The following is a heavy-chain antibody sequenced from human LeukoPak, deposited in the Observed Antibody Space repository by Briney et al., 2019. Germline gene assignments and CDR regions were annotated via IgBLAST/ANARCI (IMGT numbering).Heavy chain of an antibody. J-gene: IGHJ4*02. Sequence: ASVTVSCKASGGTFSSYAISWVRQAPGQGLEWMGGIIPILGIANYAQKFQGKVTITADKSTSTAYMELSSLRSEDTAVYYCASTLLARKYYFDYWGQGTLVTVSS. CDR3: ASTLLARKYYFDY. V-gene: IGHV1-69*04. CDR2: IIPILGIA. CDR1: GGTFSSYA. D-gene: IGHD2-15*01.